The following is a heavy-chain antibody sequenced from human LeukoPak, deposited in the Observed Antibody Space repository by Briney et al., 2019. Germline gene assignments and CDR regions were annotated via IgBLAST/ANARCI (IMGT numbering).Heavy chain of an antibody. J-gene: IGHJ3*02. V-gene: IGHV1-8*01. D-gene: IGHD2-21*02. CDR3: ARCGGDCYFDAFDI. CDR2: MNPNSGNT. CDR1: GYTFTSYD. Sequence: ASVKVSCKASGYTFTSYDINWVRQATGQGLEWMGWMNPNSGNTGYAQKFQGRATMTRNTSISTAYMELSSLRSEDTAAYYCARCGGDCYFDAFDIWGQGTMVTVSS.